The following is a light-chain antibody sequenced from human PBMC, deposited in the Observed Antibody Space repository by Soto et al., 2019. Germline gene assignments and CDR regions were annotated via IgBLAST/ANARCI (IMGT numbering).Light chain of an antibody. CDR2: EGS. CDR3: CSYAGSSTWV. J-gene: IGLJ3*02. V-gene: IGLV2-23*01. Sequence: QPVLTQPASVSGSPGQSITISCTGTSSDVGSYNLVSWYQQHPGKAPKLMIYEGSKRPSGVSNRFSGSKSGNTASLTISGLQAEDKADYYCCSYAGSSTWVFGGGTKLTVL. CDR1: SSDVGSYNL.